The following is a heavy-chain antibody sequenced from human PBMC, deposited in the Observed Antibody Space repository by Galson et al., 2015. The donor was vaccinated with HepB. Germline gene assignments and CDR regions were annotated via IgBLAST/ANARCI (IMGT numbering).Heavy chain of an antibody. Sequence: SVKVSCKASGYTFTSYGISWVRQAPGQGLEWIGWISAYNGNTNYAQKLQGRVTMTTDTSASTAYMELRSRRSDDTAVYYCARDHDTGSYHVFYSYSMDVWGQVTTVTVSS. CDR1: GYTFTSYG. D-gene: IGHD1-26*01. J-gene: IGHJ6*02. V-gene: IGHV1-18*01. CDR3: ARDHDTGSYHVFYSYSMDV. CDR2: ISAYNGNT.